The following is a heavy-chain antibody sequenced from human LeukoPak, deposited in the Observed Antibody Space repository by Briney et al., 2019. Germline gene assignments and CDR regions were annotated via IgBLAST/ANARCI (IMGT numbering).Heavy chain of an antibody. CDR3: ARDPEGPTTPEN. Sequence: GGSLRLSCAASGFTFSSYWMSWVRQAPGKGLEWVATIKQDGNDKYYVDSVKGRFTISRDNARNSLYLQMNSLRAEDTAVYYCARDPEGPTTPENWGQGTLVTVSS. J-gene: IGHJ4*02. CDR1: GFTFSSYW. D-gene: IGHD1-14*01. V-gene: IGHV3-7*01. CDR2: IKQDGNDK.